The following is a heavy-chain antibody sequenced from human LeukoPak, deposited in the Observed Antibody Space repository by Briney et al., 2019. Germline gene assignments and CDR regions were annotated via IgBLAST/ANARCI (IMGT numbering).Heavy chain of an antibody. CDR2: ISAYNGNT. D-gene: IGHD2-2*01. CDR1: GYTFTSYG. J-gene: IGHJ3*02. CDR3: ASIEGYCSSTSCYAVAFDI. Sequence: ASVKVSCKASGYTFTSYGISWVRQAPGQGLEWMGWISAYNGNTNYAQKLQGRVTMTTDTSTSTAYMELRSLRSDDTAVYYCASIEGYCSSTSCYAVAFDIWGQGTMVTVSS. V-gene: IGHV1-18*01.